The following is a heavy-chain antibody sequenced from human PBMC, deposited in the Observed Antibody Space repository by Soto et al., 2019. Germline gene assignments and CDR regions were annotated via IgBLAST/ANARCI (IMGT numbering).Heavy chain of an antibody. V-gene: IGHV1-46*01. D-gene: IGHD5-12*01. J-gene: IGHJ4*02. CDR2: INPSGGST. CDR3: ARSPPYVEMATTFDY. CDR1: GYTFTSYY. Sequence: ASVKVSCKASGYTFTSYYMHWVRQAPGQGLEWMGIINPSGGSTSYAQKFQGRVTMTRDTSTSTVYMELSSLRSEDTAVYYCARSPPYVEMATTFDYWGQGTLVTVSS.